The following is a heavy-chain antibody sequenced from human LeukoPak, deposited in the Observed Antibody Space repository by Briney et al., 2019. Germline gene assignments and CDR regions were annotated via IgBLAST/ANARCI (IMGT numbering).Heavy chain of an antibody. Sequence: SETLSLTCAVYGESFRGYYWSWIRQPPGKGLEWIGEINHSGSTNYNPSLKSRVTISVDTSKNQFSLNLSSVTAADTAVYYCAREYPKGGSYRFDPWGQGTLVTVSS. CDR1: GESFRGYY. CDR3: AREYPKGGSYRFDP. V-gene: IGHV4-34*01. CDR2: INHSGST. J-gene: IGHJ5*02. D-gene: IGHD1-26*01.